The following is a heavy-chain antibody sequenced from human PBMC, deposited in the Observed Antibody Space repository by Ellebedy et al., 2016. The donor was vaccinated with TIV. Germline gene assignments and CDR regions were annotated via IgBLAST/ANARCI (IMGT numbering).Heavy chain of an antibody. CDR2: VFYNGST. V-gene: IGHV4-39*07. CDR3: ARLRQSRDRSHWYFDP. Sequence: SETLSLTXAVSGGSISSNGYYWGWIRQPPGKGLEWIGTVFYNGSTYYNPSLKSRVTMSADASTTQLSLSLSSVTAADTAVYFCARLRQSRDRSHWYFDPWGRGTLVTVSS. D-gene: IGHD1-14*01. CDR1: GGSISSNGYY. J-gene: IGHJ2*01.